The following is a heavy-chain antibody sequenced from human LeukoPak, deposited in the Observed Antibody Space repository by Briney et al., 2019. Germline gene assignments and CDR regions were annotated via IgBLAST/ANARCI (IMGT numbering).Heavy chain of an antibody. Sequence: GGSLRLSCAASGFTFSSYAMSWVRQAPGKGLEWVSAISGSGGSTYYADSVKGRLTISRDNSKNTLYLQMNSLRAEDTAVYYCAPPVRDRYYYYMDVWGKGTTVTVSS. D-gene: IGHD3-10*01. V-gene: IGHV3-23*01. CDR1: GFTFSSYA. CDR3: APPVRDRYYYYMDV. CDR2: ISGSGGST. J-gene: IGHJ6*03.